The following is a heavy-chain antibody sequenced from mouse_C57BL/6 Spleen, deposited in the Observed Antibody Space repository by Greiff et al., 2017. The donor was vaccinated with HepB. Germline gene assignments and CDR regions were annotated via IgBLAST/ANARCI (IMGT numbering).Heavy chain of an antibody. CDR3: SRPGDYDPGFYYFDY. CDR1: GFTFSDYY. Sequence: EVKLMESGGGLVQPGGSLKLSCAASGFTFSDYYMYWVRQTPEKRLEWVAYISNGGGSTYYPDTVKGRFTISRDNAKNTLYLQMSRLKSEDTAMYYCSRPGDYDPGFYYFDYWGQGTTLTVSS. J-gene: IGHJ2*01. V-gene: IGHV5-12*01. D-gene: IGHD2-3*01. CDR2: ISNGGGST.